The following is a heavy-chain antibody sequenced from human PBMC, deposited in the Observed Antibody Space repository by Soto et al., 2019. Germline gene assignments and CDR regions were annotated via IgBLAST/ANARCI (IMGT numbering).Heavy chain of an antibody. CDR3: ARDSLEYSYGFDY. V-gene: IGHV3-33*01. CDR1: GFTFSSYG. Sequence: GGSLRLSCAASGFTFSSYGMHWVRQAPGKGLEWVAVIWYDGSNKYYADSVKGRFTISRDNSKDTLYLQMNSLRAEDTAVYYCARDSLEYSYGFDYWGQGTLVTVSS. J-gene: IGHJ4*02. D-gene: IGHD5-18*01. CDR2: IWYDGSNK.